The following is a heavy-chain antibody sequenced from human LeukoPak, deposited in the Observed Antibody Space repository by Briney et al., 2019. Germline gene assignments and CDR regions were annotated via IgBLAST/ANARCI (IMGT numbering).Heavy chain of an antibody. J-gene: IGHJ4*02. CDR1: GYTFTSYV. D-gene: IGHD1-26*01. CDR3: ARAYSGSFYFDY. CDR2: ISAYNGNT. Sequence: GASVNVSYMASGYTFTSYVISWVRQAPGQGLAWMGWISAYNGNTNYAQKLQGRVTMTTDTSTSTAYMELRSLRSDDTAVYYCARAYSGSFYFDYWGQGTLVTVSS. V-gene: IGHV1-18*01.